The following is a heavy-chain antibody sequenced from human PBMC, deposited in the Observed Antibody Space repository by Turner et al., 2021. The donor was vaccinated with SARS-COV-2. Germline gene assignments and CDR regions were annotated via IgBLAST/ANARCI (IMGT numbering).Heavy chain of an antibody. CDR2: IIPIFGTA. CDR1: GGTFNTYA. D-gene: IGHD3-22*01. Sequence: QVQLVQSGAEVKKPGSSVKVSCKASGGTFNTYAISWVRQAPGQGLEWMGRIIPIFGTASYARKFQGRVTITADESTSTAYMELSSLRSEDTAVYYCARARGVDYYDSSGQRFDPWGQGTLVTVSS. V-gene: IGHV1-69*01. J-gene: IGHJ5*02. CDR3: ARARGVDYYDSSGQRFDP.